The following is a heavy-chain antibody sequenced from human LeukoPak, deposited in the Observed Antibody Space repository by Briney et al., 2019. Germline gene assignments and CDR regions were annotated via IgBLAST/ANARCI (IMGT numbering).Heavy chain of an antibody. J-gene: IGHJ4*02. CDR1: GYTFTSYN. Sequence: GASVKVSCKASGYTFTSYNMHWGRQAPGQGLEWMGLINVHTGVAHYAQQFHGRVTMTRDTSISTAYMELSRLRSDATAVFYCARTHYDSSAYYSPAGYWGQGTLVTVSS. D-gene: IGHD3-22*01. V-gene: IGHV1-2*02. CDR2: INVHTGVA. CDR3: ARTHYDSSAYYSPAGY.